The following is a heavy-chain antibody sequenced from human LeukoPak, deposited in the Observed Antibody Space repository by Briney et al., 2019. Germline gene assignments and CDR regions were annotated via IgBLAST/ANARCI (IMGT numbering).Heavy chain of an antibody. D-gene: IGHD1-1*01. CDR2: ISYDASNK. V-gene: IGHV3-30*04. CDR1: GFTFSRYA. CDR3: ARDRYNWNDAGELDY. J-gene: IGHJ4*02. Sequence: PGPSLRLSCAASGFTFSRYAMHSVRQAPGKALQPAPVISYDASNKSYAASVKPRSTISRDNSKNTLYLQMNSLRAEDTAVYYCARDRYNWNDAGELDYWGQGTLVTVSS.